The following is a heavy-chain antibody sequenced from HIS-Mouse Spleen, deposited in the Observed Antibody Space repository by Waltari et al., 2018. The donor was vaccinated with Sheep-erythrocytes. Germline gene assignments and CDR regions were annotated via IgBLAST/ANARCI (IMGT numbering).Heavy chain of an antibody. Sequence: EVQLVESGGGLVQPGGSLRLSCAASGFTFSSYDMHWVRQATGKGLGWVSAIVTAGDTYYPGSLKGRFTISRENAKNSLYLQMNSLRAGDTAVYYCARANSGSYDDAFDIWGQGTMVTVSS. CDR2: IVTAGDT. CDR3: ARANSGSYDDAFDI. J-gene: IGHJ3*02. D-gene: IGHD1-26*01. CDR1: GFTFSSYD. V-gene: IGHV3-13*01.